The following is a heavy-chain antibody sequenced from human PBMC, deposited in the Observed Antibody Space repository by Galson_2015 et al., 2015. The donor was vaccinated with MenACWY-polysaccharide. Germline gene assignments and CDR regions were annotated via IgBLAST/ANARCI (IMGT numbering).Heavy chain of an antibody. J-gene: IGHJ6*02. D-gene: IGHD3-10*01. CDR1: GGSISSGSYY. CDR3: ARGLWFGYGMDV. CDR2: IYTSGST. Sequence: TLSLTCTVSGGSISSGSYYWSWIRQPAGKGLEWIGRIYTSGSTHYNPSLKSRVTISVDKSKNQFSLKLSSVTAADTAVCYCARGLWFGYGMDVWGQGTTVTVSS. V-gene: IGHV4-61*02.